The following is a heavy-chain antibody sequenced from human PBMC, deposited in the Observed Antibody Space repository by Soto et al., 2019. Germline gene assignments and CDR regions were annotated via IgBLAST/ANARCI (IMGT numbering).Heavy chain of an antibody. D-gene: IGHD2-2*01. J-gene: IGHJ4*02. CDR2: ISAGGADT. CDR1: GFVFSDYA. CDR3: ASVPIWCGSSSCYTEGFDS. V-gene: IGHV3-23*01. Sequence: EVQLLDSGGGWVQPGGSLRLSCVASGFVFSDYAMSWVRQAPGKGLEWVSAISAGGADTYYADSVKGRFTVSRVNSKNSLYIQMNTLRAEDTAIYDCASVPIWCGSSSCYTEGFDSWGQGPLVTVSS.